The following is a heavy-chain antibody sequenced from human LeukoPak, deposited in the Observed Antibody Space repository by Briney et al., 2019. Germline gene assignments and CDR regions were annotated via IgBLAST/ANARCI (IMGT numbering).Heavy chain of an antibody. Sequence: GESLKISCKGSGYSFTSYWIVWVRQMPGKGLEWMGIIYPGDSDTRYSPSFQGQVTISADKSISTAYLQWSSLKASDTAMYYCARHSLKQWLPPGYWGQGTLVTVSS. CDR1: GYSFTSYW. V-gene: IGHV5-51*01. CDR2: IYPGDSDT. D-gene: IGHD6-19*01. CDR3: ARHSLKQWLPPGY. J-gene: IGHJ4*02.